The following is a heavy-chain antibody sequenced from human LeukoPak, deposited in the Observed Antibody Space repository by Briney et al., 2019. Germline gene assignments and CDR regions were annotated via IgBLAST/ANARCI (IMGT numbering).Heavy chain of an antibody. CDR2: IYYSGST. D-gene: IGHD2-2*01. J-gene: IGHJ5*02. CDR1: GGSISSGDYY. Sequence: SQTLSLTCTVSGGSISSGDYYWSWIRQPPGKGLEWIGYIYYSGSTYYNPSLKSRVTMSVDTSKNQFSLKLSSVTAADTAVYYCASQVVPAARDDNWFDPWGQGTLVTVSS. CDR3: ASQVVPAARDDNWFDP. V-gene: IGHV4-30-4*08.